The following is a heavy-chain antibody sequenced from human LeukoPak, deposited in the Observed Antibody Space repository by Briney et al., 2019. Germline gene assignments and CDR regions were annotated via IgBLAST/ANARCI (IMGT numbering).Heavy chain of an antibody. J-gene: IGHJ4*02. CDR1: GYTFTTYG. CDR3: ARKVNYYGSGSPPVYYFDY. CDR2: IIPIFGTA. D-gene: IGHD3-10*01. Sequence: GASVKVSCKASGYTFTTYGISWVRQAPGQGLEWMGGIIPIFGTANYAQKFQGRVTITADESTSTAYMELSSLRSEDTAVYYCARKVNYYGSGSPPVYYFDYWGQGTLVTVSS. V-gene: IGHV1-69*13.